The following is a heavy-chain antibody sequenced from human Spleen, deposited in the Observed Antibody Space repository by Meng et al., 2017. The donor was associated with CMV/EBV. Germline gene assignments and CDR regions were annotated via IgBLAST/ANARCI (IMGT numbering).Heavy chain of an antibody. V-gene: IGHV1-2*06. CDR1: GYGVTASY. CDR3: AKDVED. D-gene: IGHD1-1*01. J-gene: IGHJ4*02. CDR2: INSNGGGT. Sequence: ASVKVSCKASGYGVTASYMHWVRQAPGQGLELLGRINSNGGGTNYSQKFQGRVTLTGDASIMTFYMELRNLKSDDTAIYYCAKDVEDWGQGTLVTVSS.